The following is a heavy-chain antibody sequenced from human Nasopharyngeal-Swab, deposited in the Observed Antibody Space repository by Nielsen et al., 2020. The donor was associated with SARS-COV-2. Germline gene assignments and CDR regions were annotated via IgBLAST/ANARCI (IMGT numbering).Heavy chain of an antibody. J-gene: IGHJ5*02. Sequence: GGSLRLSCAASGFTFSSYEMNWVRQAPGKGLEWVSYISSSGSTIYYADSVKGRFAISRDNAKNSLYLQMNSLRAEDTAVYYCARDPVGRCSGGSCYSSWGQGTLVTVSS. D-gene: IGHD2-15*01. CDR3: ARDPVGRCSGGSCYSS. V-gene: IGHV3-48*03. CDR1: GFTFSSYE. CDR2: ISSSGSTI.